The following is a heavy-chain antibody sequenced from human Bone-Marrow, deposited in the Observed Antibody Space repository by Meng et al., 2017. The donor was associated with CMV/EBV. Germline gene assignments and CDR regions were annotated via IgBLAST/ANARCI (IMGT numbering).Heavy chain of an antibody. Sequence: SVKVSCKASGGTFSSYAISWVRQAPGQGLEWMGGIIPIFGTANYAQKFQGRVTITTDESTSTAYMELSSLRSEDTAVYYCARVPLRTGTTSGWLFWWGQGTLVTVSS. CDR3: ARVPLRTGTTSGWLFW. J-gene: IGHJ4*02. D-gene: IGHD1-7*01. V-gene: IGHV1-69*05. CDR2: IIPIFGTA. CDR1: GGTFSSYA.